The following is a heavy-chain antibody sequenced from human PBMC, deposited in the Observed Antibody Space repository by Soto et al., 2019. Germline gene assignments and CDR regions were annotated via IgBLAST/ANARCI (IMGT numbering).Heavy chain of an antibody. Sequence: SETLSLTCTVSGGSISSYYWSWIRQPPGKGLEWIGYIYYSGSTNYNPSLKSRVTISVDTSKNQFSLKLSSVTAADTAVYYCARAHARDCSGGSCYSPAYYYYMDVWGKGTTVTVSS. D-gene: IGHD2-15*01. J-gene: IGHJ6*03. CDR2: IYYSGST. CDR3: ARAHARDCSGGSCYSPAYYYYMDV. V-gene: IGHV4-59*01. CDR1: GGSISSYY.